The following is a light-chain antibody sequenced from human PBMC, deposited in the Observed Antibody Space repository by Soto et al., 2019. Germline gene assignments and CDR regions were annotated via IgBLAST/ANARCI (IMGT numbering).Light chain of an antibody. Sequence: SYELTQPPSVSVSPGQTASITCSGDKLGDKYACWYQQKPGQSPVLVIYQDSKRPSGIPERFSGSNPGNTATLTISGTQAMDEADYYCQAWDSSTAHVVFGGGTKLTV. CDR2: QDS. CDR3: QAWDSSTAHVV. J-gene: IGLJ2*01. CDR1: KLGDKY. V-gene: IGLV3-1*01.